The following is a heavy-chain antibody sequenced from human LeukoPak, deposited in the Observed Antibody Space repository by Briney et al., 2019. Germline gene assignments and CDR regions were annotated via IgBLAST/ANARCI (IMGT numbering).Heavy chain of an antibody. Sequence: ASETLSLTCTVFGGSISNYYWSWIRQLPGKGLEWIGYNSYSGITNYNPSLKSRATISVDTSKNQFSLKVTSVTAADTAIYYCARQSTNLRRLDPWGQGTLVTVSS. V-gene: IGHV4-59*08. CDR1: GGSISNYY. CDR2: NSYSGIT. J-gene: IGHJ5*02. CDR3: ARQSTNLRRLDP.